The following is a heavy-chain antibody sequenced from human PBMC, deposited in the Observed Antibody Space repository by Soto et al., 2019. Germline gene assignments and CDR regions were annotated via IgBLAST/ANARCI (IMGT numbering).Heavy chain of an antibody. Sequence: ASVKVSCKASGYTFASYAIHWVRQAPGQGLEGMGWFNAGDGNTKYSQNFQGRVTITRDTSASTAYMELSSLRSEDTAVYYFERDPMPPGGWFYWGQGTLVPVSS. CDR3: ERDPMPPGGWFY. J-gene: IGHJ4*02. D-gene: IGHD6-19*01. V-gene: IGHV1-3*01. CDR1: GYTFASYA. CDR2: FNAGDGNT.